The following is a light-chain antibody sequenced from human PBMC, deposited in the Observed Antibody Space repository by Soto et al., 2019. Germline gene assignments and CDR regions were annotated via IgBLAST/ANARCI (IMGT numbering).Light chain of an antibody. CDR1: QGIRND. V-gene: IGKV1-6*01. CDR3: LQDYNYPLT. Sequence: AIQMTQSPSSLSASVGDRVTITCRASQGIRNDLGWYQQNPGKAHKLLIYAASSLQSGVPSRFSGSGSGTDFTLTISSLQPEDFATYYCLQDYNYPLTFGPGTKVDIK. CDR2: AAS. J-gene: IGKJ3*01.